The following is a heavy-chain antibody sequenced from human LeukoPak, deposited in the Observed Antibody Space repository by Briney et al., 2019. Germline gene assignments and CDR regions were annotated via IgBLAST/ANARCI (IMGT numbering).Heavy chain of an antibody. CDR1: GFTFISYA. Sequence: GGSLRLSCAASGFTFISYAMSWVRQAPGKGLEWVSAISGSGGSTYYADSVKGRFTISRDNSKNTLYLQMDSLRAEDTAVYYCATGVGSLDYWGQGTLVTVSS. V-gene: IGHV3-23*01. CDR3: ATGVGSLDY. D-gene: IGHD3-10*01. J-gene: IGHJ4*02. CDR2: ISGSGGST.